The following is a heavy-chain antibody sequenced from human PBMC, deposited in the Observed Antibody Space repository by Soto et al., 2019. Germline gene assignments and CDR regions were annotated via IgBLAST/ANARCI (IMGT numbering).Heavy chain of an antibody. D-gene: IGHD4-17*01. CDR2: IKQDGSEK. CDR1: GFTFSSYW. Sequence: GSLRLSCAASGFTFSSYWMSWVRQAPGKGLEWVANIKQDGSEKYYVDSVKGRFTISRDNAKNSLYLQMNSLRAENTAVYYCARISDSNGDSLDYWGQGTLVTVS. V-gene: IGHV3-7*03. J-gene: IGHJ4*02. CDR3: ARISDSNGDSLDY.